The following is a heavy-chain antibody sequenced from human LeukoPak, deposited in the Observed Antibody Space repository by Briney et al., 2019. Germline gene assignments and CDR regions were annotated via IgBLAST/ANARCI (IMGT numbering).Heavy chain of an antibody. D-gene: IGHD1-1*01. J-gene: IGHJ6*03. CDR3: AGGYNRDYYYYMDV. V-gene: IGHV4-34*01. CDR2: INHSGST. CDR1: GGSFSGYY. Sequence: SETLSLTCAVYGGSFSGYYWSWIRQPPGKGLEWIGEINHSGSTNYNPSLKSRVTMSVDTSKNQFSLKLSSVTAADTAVYYCAGGYNRDYYYYMDVWGKGTTVTISS.